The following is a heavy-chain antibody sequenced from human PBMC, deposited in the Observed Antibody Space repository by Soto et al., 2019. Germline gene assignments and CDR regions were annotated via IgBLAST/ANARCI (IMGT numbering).Heavy chain of an antibody. CDR1: RFTFTNYG. CDR2: INSDGSST. D-gene: IGHD6-13*01. CDR3: AKNGYISSFYYFDY. V-gene: IGHV3-74*02. J-gene: IGHJ4*02. Sequence: EVQLLESGGGLVQPGGSLRLSCTTSRFTFTNYGMNWVRQAPGKGLVWVSRINSDGSSTSYADSVKGRFTVSRDNAKNTRYLQMNSLRAEDTAVYYCAKNGYISSFYYFDYWGQGTLVTVSS.